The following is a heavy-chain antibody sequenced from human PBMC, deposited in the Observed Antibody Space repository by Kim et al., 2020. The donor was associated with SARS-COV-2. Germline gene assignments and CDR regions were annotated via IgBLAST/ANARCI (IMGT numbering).Heavy chain of an antibody. Sequence: YADAVKSRFTITRDKSKNAVYKQMTSRRAEDTVVYCCAKDPGSSSWKIDYWGQGTLVTVSS. V-gene: IGHV3-30*02. J-gene: IGHJ4*02. D-gene: IGHD6-13*01. CDR3: AKDPGSSSWKIDY.